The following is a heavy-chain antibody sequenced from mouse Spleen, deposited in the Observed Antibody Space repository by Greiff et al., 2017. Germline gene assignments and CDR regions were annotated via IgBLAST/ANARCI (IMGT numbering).Heavy chain of an antibody. CDR3: TRESTMISPFAY. J-gene: IGHJ3*01. Sequence: VQLQESGAELVRPGASVTLSCKASGYTFTDYEMHWVKQTPVHGLEWIGAIDPETGGTAYNQKFKGKAILTADKSSSTAYMELRSLTSEDSAVYYCTRESTMISPFAYWGQGTLVTVSA. V-gene: IGHV1-15*01. CDR2: IDPETGGT. D-gene: IGHD2-4*01. CDR1: GYTFTDYE.